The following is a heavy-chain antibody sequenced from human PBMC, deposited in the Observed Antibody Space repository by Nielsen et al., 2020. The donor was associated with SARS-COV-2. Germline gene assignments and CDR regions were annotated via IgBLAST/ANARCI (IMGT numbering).Heavy chain of an antibody. D-gene: IGHD3-22*01. CDR2: IYYSGST. CDR3: ARDPHYYDSSGYYYEGRRAFDI. V-gene: IGHV4-61*01. CDR1: GGSVSSGSYY. J-gene: IGHJ3*02. Sequence: SETLSLTCTISGGSVSSGSYYWSWIRQPPGKGLEWIGYIYYSGSTNYNPSLKSRVTISVDKSKNQFSLKLSSVTAADTAVYYCARDPHYYDSSGYYYEGRRAFDIWGQGTMVTVSS.